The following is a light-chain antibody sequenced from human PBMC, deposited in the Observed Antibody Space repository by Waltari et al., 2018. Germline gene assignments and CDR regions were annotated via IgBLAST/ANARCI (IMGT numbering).Light chain of an antibody. CDR1: SSDVGTYNF. V-gene: IGLV2-23*02. J-gene: IGLJ2*01. CDR3: CSYAGSSSFVV. Sequence: QSALTEPASVSGSPGHSITFSCTSTSSDVGTYNFVSWYQQHPGKAPKFMIYEVSKRPSGVSNRFSGSKSGNTASLTISGLQAEDEADYYCCSYAGSSSFVVFGGGTKLTVL. CDR2: EVS.